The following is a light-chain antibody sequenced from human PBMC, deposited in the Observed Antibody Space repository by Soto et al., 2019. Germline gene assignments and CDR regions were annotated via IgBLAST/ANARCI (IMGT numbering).Light chain of an antibody. CDR3: AAWDDSLSGSYV. CDR2: RNN. J-gene: IGLJ1*01. V-gene: IGLV1-47*01. Sequence: QSVLTQPPSASGTPGQRVTISCSGSSSNIGSNYVYWYQQLPGTAPKLLIYRNNQRPSGVPDRFSGSKSGTSASLAISGLRSEDEADYYWAAWDDSLSGSYVFGTGTKVPVL. CDR1: SSNIGSNY.